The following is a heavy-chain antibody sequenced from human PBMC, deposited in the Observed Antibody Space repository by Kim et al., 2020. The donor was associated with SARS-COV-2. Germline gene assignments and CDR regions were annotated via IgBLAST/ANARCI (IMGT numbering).Heavy chain of an antibody. CDR1: GFIFRTFS. CDR3: AKVRLYTGTPYDAFDI. V-gene: IGHV3-30-3*01. CDR2: ISDDGGIK. D-gene: IGHD7-27*01. Sequence: GGSLRLSCAASGFIFRTFSMHWVRQAPGKGLEWVAVISDDGGIKYYADSVKGRFTISRDNSKNTLYLQVNSLRVEDTGVYYCAKVRLYTGTPYDAFDIWGQGTMVIVSS. J-gene: IGHJ3*02.